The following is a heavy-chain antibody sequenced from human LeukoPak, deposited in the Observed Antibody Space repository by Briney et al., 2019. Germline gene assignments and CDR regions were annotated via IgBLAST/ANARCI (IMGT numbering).Heavy chain of an antibody. J-gene: IGHJ4*02. Sequence: ASVKVSCKASGFTFTSSPVQWVRQARGQRLEWIGWIVIGSGNTNYAQKFQGRVTITTDESTSTAYMELSSLRSEDTAVYYCARTYSGSYYGLDYWGQGTLVTVSS. CDR3: ARTYSGSYYGLDY. V-gene: IGHV1-58*01. CDR2: IVIGSGNT. D-gene: IGHD1-26*01. CDR1: GFTFTSSP.